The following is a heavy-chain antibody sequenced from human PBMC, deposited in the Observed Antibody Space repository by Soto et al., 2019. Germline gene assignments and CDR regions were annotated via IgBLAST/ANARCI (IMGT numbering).Heavy chain of an antibody. CDR1: GFTFRNYA. Sequence: EVQLLESGGGLVQPGGSLRLSCAASGFTFRNYAMSWVRQAPGKGLEWVPGISGSGVSTYYEDSVKGRFTTSRENAMNPQDQQTTSLRGVETSVYYCAKLARSDGYSSADYWGQGTLVTVSA. CDR3: AKLARSDGYSSADY. D-gene: IGHD2-21*02. CDR2: ISGSGVST. J-gene: IGHJ4*02. V-gene: IGHV3-23*01.